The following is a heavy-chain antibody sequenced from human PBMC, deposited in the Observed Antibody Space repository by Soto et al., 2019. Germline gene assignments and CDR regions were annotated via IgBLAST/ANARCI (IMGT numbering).Heavy chain of an antibody. CDR3: ARVYSSLDYGVDY. D-gene: IGHD6-6*01. Sequence: GGSLRLSCAASGFTFSSYSMHWVRQAPGKGLDWVAVISYDGSNKYYADSVKGRFTISRDNSQNTLYLHASSLRPDDTAVYYCARVYSSLDYGVDYWGQGTLVTVSS. CDR1: GFTFSSYS. V-gene: IGHV3-30-3*01. CDR2: ISYDGSNK. J-gene: IGHJ4*02.